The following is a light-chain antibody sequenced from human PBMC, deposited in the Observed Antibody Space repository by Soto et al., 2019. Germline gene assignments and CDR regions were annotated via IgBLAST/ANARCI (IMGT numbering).Light chain of an antibody. J-gene: IGLJ2*01. Sequence: QLVLTQSSSASASLGSSVKLTCTLSSGHSSYIIAWHQQQPGKAPRYLMKLEGSGSYNKGSGVPDRFSGSSSGADRYLTISNLQFEDEADYYCETWDRSLVVFGGGTKVTVL. V-gene: IGLV4-60*02. CDR3: ETWDRSLVV. CDR1: SGHSSYI. CDR2: LEGSGSY.